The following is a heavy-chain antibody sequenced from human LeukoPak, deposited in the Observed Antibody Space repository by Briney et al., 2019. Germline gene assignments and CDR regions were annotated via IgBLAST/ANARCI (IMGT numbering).Heavy chain of an antibody. CDR2: ISGNGGST. D-gene: IGHD3-10*01. V-gene: IGHV3-23*01. J-gene: IGHJ6*03. Sequence: GGTLRLSCAASGFTFSSYGMSWVRQAPGKGLEWVSAISGNGGSTYYADSVKGRFAISRDTPKNPLYLQMNSLRAEDTAVYYCAKVGPSLVRGLIRGGARYYYNYMDVWGKGTTVTISS. CDR3: AKVGPSLVRGLIRGGARYYYNYMDV. CDR1: GFTFSSYG.